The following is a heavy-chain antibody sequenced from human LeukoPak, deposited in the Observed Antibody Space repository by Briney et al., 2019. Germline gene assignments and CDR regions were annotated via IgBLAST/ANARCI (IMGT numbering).Heavy chain of an antibody. V-gene: IGHV3-30*02. CDR3: AKDQWRSGYVTTAGDY. J-gene: IGHJ4*02. CDR2: IRYDGSNK. D-gene: IGHD5-12*01. CDR1: GFTFSSYG. Sequence: GGSLRLSCAASGFTFSSYGMHWVRQAPGKGLEWVAFIRYDGSNKCYADSVKGRFTISRDNSKNTLYLQMNSLRAEDTAVYYCAKDQWRSGYVTTAGDYWGQGTLVTVSS.